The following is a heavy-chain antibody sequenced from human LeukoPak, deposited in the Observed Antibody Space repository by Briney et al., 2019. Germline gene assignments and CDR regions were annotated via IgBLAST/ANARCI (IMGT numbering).Heavy chain of an antibody. CDR3: AKGSDSSSWYSGFDI. Sequence: ASVNVSCKASGYTFIDYYMHWVRQAPGQGLEWVGWINTNSGVTNHAQKFQGRVTLTRDTSISTAYMQLTRLRSDDTAVYYCAKGSDSSSWYSGFDIWGQGTMVTVSS. CDR1: GYTFIDYY. J-gene: IGHJ3*02. D-gene: IGHD6-13*01. CDR2: INTNSGVT. V-gene: IGHV1-2*02.